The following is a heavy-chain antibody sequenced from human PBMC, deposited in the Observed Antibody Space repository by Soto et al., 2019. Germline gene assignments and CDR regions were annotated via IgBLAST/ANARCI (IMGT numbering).Heavy chain of an antibody. J-gene: IGHJ6*02. CDR2: INIGSGNT. CDR1: GYAFSSYA. V-gene: IGHV1-3*04. D-gene: IGHD2-21*02. Sequence: ASVKVSCKASGYAFSSYAMHWVRQAPGQRLEWMGWINIGSGNTEYSQNFQDRVTITRDTSASTVYMELSGLRSEDTAVYYCARDGGDCGYRLAYYYYIGMDVWG. CDR3: ARDGGDCGYRLAYYYYIGMDV.